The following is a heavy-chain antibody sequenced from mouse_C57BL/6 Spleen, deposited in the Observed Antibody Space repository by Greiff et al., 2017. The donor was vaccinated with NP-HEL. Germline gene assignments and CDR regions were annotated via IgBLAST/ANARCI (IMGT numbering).Heavy chain of an antibody. CDR1: GFTFSSYT. V-gene: IGHV5-9*01. D-gene: IGHD1-1*01. J-gene: IGHJ2*01. CDR2: ISGGGGNT. CDR3: ARRGSYFDY. Sequence: EVKVVESGGGLVKPGGSLKLSCAASGFTFSSYTMSWVRQTPEKRLEWVATISGGGGNTYYPDSVKGRFTISRDNAKNTLYLQMSSLRSEDTALYYCARRGSYFDYWGQGTTLTVSS.